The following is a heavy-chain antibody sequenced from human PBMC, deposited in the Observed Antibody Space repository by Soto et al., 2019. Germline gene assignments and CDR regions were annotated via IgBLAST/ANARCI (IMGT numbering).Heavy chain of an antibody. D-gene: IGHD3-16*01. CDR3: ARWGTTGGLDV. V-gene: IGHV3-33*05. CDR2: TSYDGSNN. Sequence: QVQLVESGGVVVQPGTSLRLSCVGSGFTFRSYVIHWVRQAPGKGLEWVALTSYDGSNNFYGDSVKGRFTISRHNSRNTVELQMDSLRFEDTALYYCARWGTTGGLDVGGQGTLVSVSS. J-gene: IGHJ4*02. CDR1: GFTFRSYV.